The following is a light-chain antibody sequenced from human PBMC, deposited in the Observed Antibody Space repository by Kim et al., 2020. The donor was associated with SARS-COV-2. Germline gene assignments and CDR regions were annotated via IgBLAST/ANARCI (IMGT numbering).Light chain of an antibody. V-gene: IGLV2-11*01. CDR3: CSYAGSSRV. CDR2: DVS. J-gene: IGLJ3*02. CDR1: SSDVGGYNY. Sequence: PGQSVAISCTGTSSDVGGYNYVSWYQQHPGKAPKLMIYDVSKRPSGVPDRFSGSKSGNTASLTISGLQAEDEADYYCCSYAGSSRVFGGGTQLTVL.